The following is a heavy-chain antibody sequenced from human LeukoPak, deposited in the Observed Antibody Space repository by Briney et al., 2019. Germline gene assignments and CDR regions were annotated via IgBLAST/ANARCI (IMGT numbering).Heavy chain of an antibody. Sequence: AGGSLRLSCAASGFTFSNYAMSWVRQAPGKGLEWVSAISGSGGSTYYADSVKGRFTISRDISKNTLFLQMNSLRAEDTAVYYCARHKMHSSSWYDYWGQGTLVTVSS. CDR2: ISGSGGST. CDR1: GFTFSNYA. J-gene: IGHJ4*02. CDR3: ARHKMHSSSWYDY. V-gene: IGHV3-23*01. D-gene: IGHD6-13*01.